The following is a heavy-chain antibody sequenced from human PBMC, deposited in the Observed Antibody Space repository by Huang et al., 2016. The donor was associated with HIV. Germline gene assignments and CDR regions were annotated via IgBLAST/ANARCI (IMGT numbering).Heavy chain of an antibody. J-gene: IGHJ1*01. CDR3: ARGLRFCRGGDCFPTHFQH. Sequence: QVRLEQWGAGLLKPSETLSLTCAVYGGSFSGYQLTWIRQSPGKGLEWIGEINHSESSTYNPAVKTRVAITGDMSKNQFSLKMASLTVTDTAVYFCARGLRFCRGGDCFPTHFQHWSQG. CDR2: INHSESS. CDR1: GGSFSGYQ. D-gene: IGHD2-21*02. V-gene: IGHV4-34*02.